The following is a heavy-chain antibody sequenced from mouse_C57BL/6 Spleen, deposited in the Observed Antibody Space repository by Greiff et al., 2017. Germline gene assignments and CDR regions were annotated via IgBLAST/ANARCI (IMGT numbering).Heavy chain of an antibody. V-gene: IGHV1-55*01. Sequence: QVQLQQPGAELVKPGASVKMSCKASGYTFTSYWITWVKQRPGQGLEWIGDIYPGSGSTNYNEKFKSKATLTVDTSSSTAYMQLSSLTSEDAAVYYCARVGTNYYGSSYYYAMDDWGQGTAVTVSA. CDR2: IYPGSGST. CDR3: ARVGTNYYGSSYYYAMDD. CDR1: GYTFTSYW. D-gene: IGHD1-1*01. J-gene: IGHJ4*01.